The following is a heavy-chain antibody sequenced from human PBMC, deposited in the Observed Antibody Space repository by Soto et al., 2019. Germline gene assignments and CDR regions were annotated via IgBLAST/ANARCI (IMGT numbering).Heavy chain of an antibody. CDR2: IYFTGST. J-gene: IGHJ5*02. V-gene: IGHV4-61*01. Sequence: PSETLSLTCTVSGGAVSSGTYYWSWIRQPPGKGLEWIGHIYFTGSTNYNPSLKIRVTMSLDTSRNQFSLKLSSVTAADTAVYYCARGPPRVQWFDPWGLGTLVTVSS. CDR3: ARGPPRVQWFDP. CDR1: GGAVSSGTYY.